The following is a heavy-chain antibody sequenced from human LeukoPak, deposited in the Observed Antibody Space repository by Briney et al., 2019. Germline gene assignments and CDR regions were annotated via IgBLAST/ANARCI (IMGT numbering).Heavy chain of an antibody. CDR1: GYIFTDYY. D-gene: IGHD3-9*01. J-gene: IGHJ4*02. CDR3: ARELFDILTGPDDY. V-gene: IGHV1-2*02. CDR2: IIPNSAGT. Sequence: ASVKVSCKASGYIFTDYYIHWVRQAPGQGLEWMGWIIPNSAGTNYAQKFQGRVTMTRDTSISTAYMELSRLKSDDTAVYYCARELFDILTGPDDYWGQGTLVTVSS.